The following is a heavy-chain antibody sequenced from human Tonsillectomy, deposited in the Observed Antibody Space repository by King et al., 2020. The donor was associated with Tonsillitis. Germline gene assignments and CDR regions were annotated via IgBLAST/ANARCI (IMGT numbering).Heavy chain of an antibody. CDR2: ISYSGTT. CDR3: ARSHGSGSYFDS. D-gene: IGHD3-10*01. J-gene: IGHJ4*02. Sequence: QLQESGPGLVKPSETLSLTCTVSGGSIRSYYWSWIRQPPGKGLEWIGYISYSGTTNYNPSLKSRVTISVETSKNQFSLKLSSVTAADTAVYYCARSHGSGSYFDSWGQGTLVTVSS. CDR1: GGSIRSYY. V-gene: IGHV4-59*01.